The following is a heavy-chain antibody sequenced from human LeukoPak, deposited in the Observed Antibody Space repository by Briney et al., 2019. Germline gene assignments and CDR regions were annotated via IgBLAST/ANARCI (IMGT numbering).Heavy chain of an antibody. Sequence: TSETLSLTCTVSGGSISSYYWSWIRQPPGKGLEWIGYIYYSGSTYYNPSLKSRITISVDTSKNQFSLKLSSVTAADTAVYYCARERWFDIWGQGTMVTVSS. CDR1: GGSISSYY. CDR3: ARERWFDI. D-gene: IGHD4-23*01. V-gene: IGHV4-59*01. J-gene: IGHJ3*02. CDR2: IYYSGST.